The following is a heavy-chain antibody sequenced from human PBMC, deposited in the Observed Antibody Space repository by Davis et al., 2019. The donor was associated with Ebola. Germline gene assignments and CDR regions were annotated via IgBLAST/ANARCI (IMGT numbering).Heavy chain of an antibody. CDR1: GYTFTSHK. J-gene: IGHJ4*02. V-gene: IGHV1-46*01. Sequence: AASAKVSCNASGYTFTSHKMHWLRHAPGQGLEWMGILKTSDGSTSYAQNFQGRVSMTRDTSTSTVYMELSSLRSEDTAVYYCARDNSFWTTDYWGQGTLVTVSS. D-gene: IGHD3/OR15-3a*01. CDR3: ARDNSFWTTDY. CDR2: LKTSDGST.